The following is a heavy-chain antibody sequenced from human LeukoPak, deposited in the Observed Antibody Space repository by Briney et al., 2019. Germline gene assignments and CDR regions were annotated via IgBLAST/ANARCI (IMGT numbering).Heavy chain of an antibody. D-gene: IGHD1-26*01. CDR2: INGDGSST. CDR3: ARGGQPTDF. J-gene: IGHJ4*02. V-gene: IGHV3-74*01. CDR1: GFTFSNYW. Sequence: GGSLRLSCAASGFTFSNYWMHWVRQAPGKGLFWVSRINGDGSSTNYADSVKGRFTISRDNAKSTLYLQMNSLRAEDTAVYYCARGGQPTDFWGQGTLVTVSS.